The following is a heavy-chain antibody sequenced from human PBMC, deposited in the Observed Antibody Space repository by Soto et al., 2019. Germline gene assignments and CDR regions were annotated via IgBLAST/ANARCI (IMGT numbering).Heavy chain of an antibody. CDR1: GFTFSRYA. D-gene: IGHD5-18*01. CDR3: AKDLRGPYTAMPYFDY. CDR2: ISGSGGST. V-gene: IGHV3-23*01. Sequence: EVQLLESGGGLVQPGGSLRLSCAASGFTFSRYAMSWVRQAPGKGLEWVSVISGSGGSTYYADSVKGRFTISRDNSKNTLYLQMNCLRAEDTAVYYCAKDLRGPYTAMPYFDYWGQGTLVTVSS. J-gene: IGHJ4*02.